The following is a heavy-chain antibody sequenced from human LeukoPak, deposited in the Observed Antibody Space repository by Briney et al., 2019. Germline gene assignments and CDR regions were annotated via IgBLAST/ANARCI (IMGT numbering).Heavy chain of an antibody. CDR3: ARSARVYYYDSSGYSWFDP. Sequence: SETLSLTCTVSGGSISSSSYYWGWIRQPPGTRLEWIGSIYYSGSTYYNPSLKSRVTISVDTSKNQFSLKLSSVTAADTAVYYCARSARVYYYDSSGYSWFDPWGQRTLVTVSS. CDR2: IYYSGST. D-gene: IGHD3-22*01. CDR1: GGSISSSSYY. V-gene: IGHV4-39*01. J-gene: IGHJ5*02.